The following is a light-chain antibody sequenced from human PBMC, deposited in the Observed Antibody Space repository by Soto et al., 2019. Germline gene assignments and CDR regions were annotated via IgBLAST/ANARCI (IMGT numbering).Light chain of an antibody. J-gene: IGKJ2*01. CDR1: QGISNW. Sequence: DIQLTQSPSSVSASVGDSVTLTCRASQGISNWLAWYQQKPGKAPKLLISAASTLQGGVPSRFSGSFSGTDFTLTITSLQAEDFATYCCQQAYSLPVTFGQGTKLEIK. CDR2: AAS. CDR3: QQAYSLPVT. V-gene: IGKV1-12*01.